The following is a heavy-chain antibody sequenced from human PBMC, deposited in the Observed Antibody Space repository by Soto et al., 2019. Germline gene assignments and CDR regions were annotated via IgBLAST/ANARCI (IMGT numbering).Heavy chain of an antibody. CDR1: GGSISSGDYY. CDR2: IYYSGST. CDR3: ARERPDGARLDP. J-gene: IGHJ5*02. V-gene: IGHV4-30-4*01. D-gene: IGHD6-6*01. Sequence: QVQLQESGPGLVKPSQTLSLTCTVSGGSISSGDYYWSWIRQPPGKGLEWIGYIYYSGSTYYNPSRKSRVTISVDTSKNQFSLKLISVPAADTAVYYCARERPDGARLDPWGQGTLVTVSS.